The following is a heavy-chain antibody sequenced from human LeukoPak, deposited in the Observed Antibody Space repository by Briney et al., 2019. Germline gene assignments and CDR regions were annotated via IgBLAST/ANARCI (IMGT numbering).Heavy chain of an antibody. J-gene: IGHJ6*03. CDR1: GYTFTSYA. CDR2: INTNTGNP. CDR3: ARSHSSSWYPKHYYYYYMDV. Sequence: ASVKVSCTASGYTFTSYAMNWVRQAPGQGLEWMGWINTNTGNPTYAQGFTGRFVFSLDTSVSTAYLQISSLKAEDTAVYHCARSHSSSWYPKHYYYYYMDVWGKGTTVTVSS. V-gene: IGHV7-4-1*02. D-gene: IGHD6-13*01.